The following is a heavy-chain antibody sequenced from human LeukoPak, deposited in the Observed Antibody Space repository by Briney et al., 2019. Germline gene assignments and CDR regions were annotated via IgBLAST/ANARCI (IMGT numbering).Heavy chain of an antibody. CDR1: GGSISSSSYY. J-gene: IGHJ4*02. Sequence: SETLSPTCTVSGGSISSSSYYWGWIRQPPGKGLEWIGSIYYSGSTYYNPSLKSRVTISVDTSKNQFSLKLSSVTAADTAVYYCARDKRGGFDYWGQGTLVTVSS. CDR3: ARDKRGGFDY. CDR2: IYYSGST. D-gene: IGHD1-1*01. V-gene: IGHV4-39*07.